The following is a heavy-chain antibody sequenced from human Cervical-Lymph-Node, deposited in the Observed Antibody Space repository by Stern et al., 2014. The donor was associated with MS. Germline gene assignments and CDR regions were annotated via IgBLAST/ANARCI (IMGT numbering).Heavy chain of an antibody. CDR1: GDSLSNDNW. J-gene: IGHJ3*01. Sequence: QLQLQESGPGLVKPSDTLSLTCAVSGDSLSNDNWWGWIRQPPGKGLEWIGYIYYTGGTFYNPSLKSRVTLSMDTSKNQFSLKLTSVTAVDTAVYYCARAMKGSAFDLWGQGTIITVSS. CDR2: IYYTGGT. CDR3: ARAMKGSAFDL. V-gene: IGHV4-28*03. D-gene: IGHD3-10*01.